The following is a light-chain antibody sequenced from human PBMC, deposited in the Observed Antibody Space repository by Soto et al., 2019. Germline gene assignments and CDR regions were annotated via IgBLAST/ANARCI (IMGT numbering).Light chain of an antibody. Sequence: QSVXTQPPSGSGAPGQRVTISCTGSSSNIGAGYDVHWYQHLPGTAPKLLIYVNNNRPSGVPDRFSGSKSGTSASLAITGLQAEDEADYYCQSYDSSLSGYVFGTGTKVTVL. V-gene: IGLV1-40*01. CDR1: SSNIGAGYD. J-gene: IGLJ1*01. CDR3: QSYDSSLSGYV. CDR2: VNN.